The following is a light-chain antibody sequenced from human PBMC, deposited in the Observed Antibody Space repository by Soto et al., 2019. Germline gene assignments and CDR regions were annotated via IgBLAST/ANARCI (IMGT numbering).Light chain of an antibody. CDR1: QSISSIY. CDR2: GAS. Sequence: EVVLTQSPGTLSLSTGERATLSCRASQSISSIYLTWYHQKPGQAPRLLIYGASSRATGIPDRFSGSGSGTDFTLTISRLEPEDFAVYYCQQYGISPWTFGQGTNVDI. CDR3: QQYGISPWT. V-gene: IGKV3-20*01. J-gene: IGKJ1*01.